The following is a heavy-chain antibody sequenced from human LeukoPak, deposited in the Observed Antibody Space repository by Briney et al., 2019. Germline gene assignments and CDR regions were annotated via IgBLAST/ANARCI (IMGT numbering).Heavy chain of an antibody. Sequence: GGSLRLSCASSGFTFGDHAMSWVRQAPGKGLEWVGFIRSKAYGGTTEYAPSVKDRFTISRDDFKSIAYLQMNSLKSEDTGVYYCSRGPIELWRHSAMDVWGQGTTVIVSS. CDR2: IRSKAYGGTT. CDR3: SRGPIELWRHSAMDV. J-gene: IGHJ6*02. CDR1: GFTFGDHA. D-gene: IGHD3-16*01. V-gene: IGHV3-49*04.